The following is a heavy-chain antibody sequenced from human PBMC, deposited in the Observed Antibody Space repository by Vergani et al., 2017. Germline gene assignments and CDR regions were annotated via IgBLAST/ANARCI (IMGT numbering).Heavy chain of an antibody. V-gene: IGHV3-33*01. D-gene: IGHD1-1*01. Sequence: QVPLVESEGGVVQPGRSLTLSCVASGFTFSSHGMHWVRQAPGKGLEWVAVIWYDGSNKYYGDSVKGRFTISRDNSKNTLYLQMNSLRVEDTAVYYCARWGNEKRLDSWGQGTLFTVSS. CDR1: GFTFSSHG. CDR2: IWYDGSNK. J-gene: IGHJ5*01. CDR3: ARWGNEKRLDS.